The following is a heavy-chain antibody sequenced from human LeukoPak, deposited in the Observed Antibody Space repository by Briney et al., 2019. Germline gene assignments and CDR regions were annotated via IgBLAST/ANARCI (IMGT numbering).Heavy chain of an antibody. CDR2: ISTSGSTI. CDR1: GFTSSSYE. CDR3: AELGITMIGGV. D-gene: IGHD3-10*02. J-gene: IGHJ6*01. V-gene: IGHV3-48*03. Sequence: GSLRLSCAASGFTSSSYEMNWVGQATGKGLDWISYISTSGSTIYYAASVKGRFTISRDNAKKSLYLQMNSLRAEDTAVYYCAELGITMIGGVWGKGTTFTISS.